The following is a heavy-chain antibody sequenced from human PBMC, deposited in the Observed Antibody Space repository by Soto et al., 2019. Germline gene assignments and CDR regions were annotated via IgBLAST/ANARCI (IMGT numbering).Heavy chain of an antibody. D-gene: IGHD5-18*01. CDR1: GFTFSSYA. CDR3: AKGQIGYSYGYYFDY. CDR2: ISGSGGST. J-gene: IGHJ4*02. V-gene: IGHV3-23*01. Sequence: GGSLRLSCAASGFTFSSYAMSWVRQAPGKGLEWVSAISGSGGSTYYADSVKGRFTISRDNSKNTLYLQMNSLRAEDTAVYYCAKGQIGYSYGYYFDYWGQGTLVTVSS.